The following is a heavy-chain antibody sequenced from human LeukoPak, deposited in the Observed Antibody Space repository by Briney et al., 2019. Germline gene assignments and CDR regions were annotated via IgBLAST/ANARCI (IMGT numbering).Heavy chain of an antibody. CDR3: AREYRQWLVLVRGTKYYFDY. V-gene: IGHV3-7*01. D-gene: IGHD6-19*01. CDR1: GFTFSNYW. J-gene: IGHJ4*02. Sequence: GGSLRLSCAASGFTFSNYWMSWVRQAPGKGLEWVANIKQDRSEKYYVDSVKGRFTISRDNAKNSLYLQMNSLRAEDTAVYYCAREYRQWLVLVRGTKYYFDYWGQGTLVTVSS. CDR2: IKQDRSEK.